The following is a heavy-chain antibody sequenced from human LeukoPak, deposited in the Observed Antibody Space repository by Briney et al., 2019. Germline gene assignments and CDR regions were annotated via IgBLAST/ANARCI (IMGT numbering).Heavy chain of an antibody. J-gene: IGHJ6*03. D-gene: IGHD4-17*01. CDR2: MNPNSGNT. V-gene: IGHV1-8*01. Sequence: ASVKVSCRASGYTFTSYDINWVRQATGQGLEWMGWMNPNSGNTGYAQEFQGRVTMTRNTSISTAYMELSSLRSEDTAVYYCARGSTVTLDYYYYMDVWGKGTTVTISS. CDR3: ARGSTVTLDYYYYMDV. CDR1: GYTFTSYD.